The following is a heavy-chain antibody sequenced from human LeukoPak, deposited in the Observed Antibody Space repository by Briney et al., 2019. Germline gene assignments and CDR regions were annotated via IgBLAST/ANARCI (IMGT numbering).Heavy chain of an antibody. J-gene: IGHJ4*02. V-gene: IGHV3-23*01. D-gene: IGHD2-21*02. CDR3: AKGDVVVTAIGDY. CDR1: GFTFSSYA. Sequence: PGGSLRLSCAASGFTFSSYAMSWVRQALGKGLEWVSAISGSGGSTYYADSVKGRFTISRDNSKNTLYLQMNSLRAEDTAVYYCAKGDVVVTAIGDYWGQGTLVTVSS. CDR2: ISGSGGST.